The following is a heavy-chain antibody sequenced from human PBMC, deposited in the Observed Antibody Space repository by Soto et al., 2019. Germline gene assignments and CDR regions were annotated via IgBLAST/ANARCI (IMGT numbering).Heavy chain of an antibody. CDR2: IYYSGNT. CDR1: GGSISSYC. CDR3: ARVNFGSGTQPFDY. D-gene: IGHD3-10*01. Sequence: LEMQCHTCTVSGGSISSYCWSWLRQPPGKGLEWIGYIYYSGNTNYNPSLKSRVTISVDTSKNQFSLKLSSVTAADTAVYYCARVNFGSGTQPFDYWGQGTLVTVSS. J-gene: IGHJ4*02. V-gene: IGHV4-59*01.